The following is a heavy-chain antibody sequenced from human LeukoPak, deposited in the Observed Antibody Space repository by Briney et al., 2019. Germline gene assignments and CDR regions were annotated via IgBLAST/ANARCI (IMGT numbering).Heavy chain of an antibody. J-gene: IGHJ6*02. CDR3: ARGRVSVTGYYFAMDV. V-gene: IGHV4-34*01. CDR2: INHSGST. D-gene: IGHD2-21*02. CDR1: GASISSDY. Sequence: SETLSLTCTVSGASISSDYWACIRQSPGKGLEWIGEINHSGSTNYNPSLKSRVSISIDTSKNHLSLKLSSVTAADTAVYYCARGRVSVTGYYFAMDVWGQGTTVTVSS.